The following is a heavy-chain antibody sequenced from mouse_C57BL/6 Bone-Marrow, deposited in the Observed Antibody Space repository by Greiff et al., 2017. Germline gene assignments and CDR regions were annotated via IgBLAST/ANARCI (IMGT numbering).Heavy chain of an antibody. Sequence: EVQRVESGGGLVQPKGSLKLSCAASGFTFNTYAMHWVRQAPGKGLEWVARIRSKSSNYATYYADSVKDRFTISRDDSPSMLYLQMNNLKTEDTAMYYGVRECYGSSYGAEYCDVWGTGTTVTVSS. V-gene: IGHV10-3*01. CDR3: VRECYGSSYGAEYCDV. CDR2: IRSKSSNYAT. J-gene: IGHJ1*03. D-gene: IGHD1-1*01. CDR1: GFTFNTYA.